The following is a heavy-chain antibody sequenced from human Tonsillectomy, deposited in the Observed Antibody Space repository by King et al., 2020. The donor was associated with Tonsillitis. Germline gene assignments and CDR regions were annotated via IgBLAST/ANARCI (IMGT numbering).Heavy chain of an antibody. CDR3: ARAPLKMVRGVIKVGAFDY. CDR1: GGHFSDDY. J-gene: IGHJ4*02. D-gene: IGHD3-10*01. CDR2: ISRSGRT. Sequence: QVQLQQWGAGLLKPSETLSLTCAVYGGHFSDDYWNWIRQTPGKGLEWIGEISRSGRTNYNPTLKGRVTMSVDRSKSQFSLKLNSVTAADTAVYYCARAPLKMVRGVIKVGAFDYWGQGTLVTVSS. V-gene: IGHV4-34*01.